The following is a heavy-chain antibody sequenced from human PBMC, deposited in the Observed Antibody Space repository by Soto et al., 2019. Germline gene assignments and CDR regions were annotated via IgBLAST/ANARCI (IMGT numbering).Heavy chain of an antibody. CDR3: ARHGRYCISTSCPMGYYYYGMDV. J-gene: IGHJ6*02. CDR1: GYSSTSYW. CDR2: IYPGDSDT. D-gene: IGHD2-2*01. V-gene: IGHV5-51*01. Sequence: GESLKISCKGSGYSSTSYWIGWVRQMPGKGLEWMGIIYPGDSDTRYSPSFQGQVTISADKSISTAYLQWSSLKASDTAMYYCARHGRYCISTSCPMGYYYYGMDVWGQGT.